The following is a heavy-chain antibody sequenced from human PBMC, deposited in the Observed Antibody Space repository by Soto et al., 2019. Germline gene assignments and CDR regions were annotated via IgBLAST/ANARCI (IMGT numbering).Heavy chain of an antibody. Sequence: SETLSLTCAVYGGSFSGYYWNWIRQPPGKGLEWIGEIDHSGYTNYNPSLKSRVTISVDTSKIQFSLRLTSVTAAETAVHYRERVRDWFDTWGQGTLVTVSP. V-gene: IGHV4-34*01. CDR2: IDHSGYT. CDR1: GGSFSGYY. D-gene: IGHD3-3*01. J-gene: IGHJ5*02. CDR3: ERVRDWFDT.